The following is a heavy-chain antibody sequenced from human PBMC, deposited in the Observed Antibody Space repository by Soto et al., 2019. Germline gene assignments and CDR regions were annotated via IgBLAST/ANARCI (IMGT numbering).Heavy chain of an antibody. CDR2: ISGSGGST. J-gene: IGHJ4*02. Sequence: GSLRLSCAASGFTFSSYAMSWVRQAPGKGLEWVSAISGSGGSTYYADSVKGRFTISRGNSKNTLYLQMNSLRAEDTAVYYCAKRDSSGYYYYYFDYWGQGTLVTVSS. D-gene: IGHD3-22*01. CDR1: GFTFSSYA. CDR3: AKRDSSGYYYYYFDY. V-gene: IGHV3-23*01.